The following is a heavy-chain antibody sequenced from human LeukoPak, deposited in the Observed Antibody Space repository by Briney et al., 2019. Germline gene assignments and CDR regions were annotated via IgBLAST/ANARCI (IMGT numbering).Heavy chain of an antibody. Sequence: SETLSLTCTVSGGSISSSSYYWGWIRQPPRKGLEWIGSIYYSGSTYYNPSLKSRVTISVDTPKNQFSLKLSSVTAADMAVYYCARDLGEKANYWGQGTLVTVSS. D-gene: IGHD3-16*01. J-gene: IGHJ4*02. V-gene: IGHV4-39*02. CDR1: GGSISSSSYY. CDR3: ARDLGEKANY. CDR2: IYYSGST.